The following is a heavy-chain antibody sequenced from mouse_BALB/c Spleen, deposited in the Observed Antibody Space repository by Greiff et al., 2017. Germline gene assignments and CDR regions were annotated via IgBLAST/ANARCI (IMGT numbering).Heavy chain of an antibody. CDR1: GFSLTSYG. CDR3: ARELGRRYFDY. D-gene: IGHD4-1*01. Sequence: VKVEESGPGLVAPSQSLSITCTVSGFSLTSYGVHWVRQPPGKGLEWLGVIWAGGSTNYNSALMSRLSISKDNSKSQVILKMNSLQTDDTAMYDCARELGRRYFDYWGQGTTLTVSS. CDR2: IWAGGST. V-gene: IGHV2-9*02. J-gene: IGHJ2*01.